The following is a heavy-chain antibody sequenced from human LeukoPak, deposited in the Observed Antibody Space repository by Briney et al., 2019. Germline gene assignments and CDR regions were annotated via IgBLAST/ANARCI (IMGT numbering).Heavy chain of an antibody. CDR1: GFTLNSYL. CDR2: IKKDGSEE. Sequence: GGSLRLSCAASGFTLNSYLMSWVRQAPGRGLEWVANIKKDGSEESYLDSVKGRFTVSRDNAKNSLFLQMNSLRGEDTAVYYRARSNPNRNALDLWGQGTMVTISS. D-gene: IGHD1-14*01. V-gene: IGHV3-7*01. CDR3: ARSNPNRNALDL. J-gene: IGHJ3*01.